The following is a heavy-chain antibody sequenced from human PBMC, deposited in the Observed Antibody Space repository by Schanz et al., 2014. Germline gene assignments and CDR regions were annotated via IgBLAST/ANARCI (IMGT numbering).Heavy chain of an antibody. Sequence: VQLLESGGGLVQPGGSLKLSCAASGLIFSNYVMSWVRQAPGKGLEWVAVISYDGSKKSYADSVKGRFTISRDNSKNTLYLQMNSLRPEDTAVYYCARGGFGEVSYFDYWGQGTLVTVSS. J-gene: IGHJ4*02. CDR3: ARGGFGEVSYFDY. V-gene: IGHV3-30*03. CDR2: ISYDGSKK. CDR1: GLIFSNYV. D-gene: IGHD3-10*01.